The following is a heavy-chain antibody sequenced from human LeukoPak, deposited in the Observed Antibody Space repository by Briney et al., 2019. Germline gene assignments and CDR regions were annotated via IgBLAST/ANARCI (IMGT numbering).Heavy chain of an antibody. CDR2: ISAYNGNA. V-gene: IGHV1-18*01. J-gene: IGHJ3*02. Sequence: ASVKVSCKASGYTFTSYGISWVRQAPGQGLEWTGWISAYNGNANYAQKLQGRATMTTDTSTSTAYMELRSLRSDDTAVYYCARETSNVDAFDIWGQGTMVTVSS. CDR3: ARETSNVDAFDI. CDR1: GYTFTSYG. D-gene: IGHD4-11*01.